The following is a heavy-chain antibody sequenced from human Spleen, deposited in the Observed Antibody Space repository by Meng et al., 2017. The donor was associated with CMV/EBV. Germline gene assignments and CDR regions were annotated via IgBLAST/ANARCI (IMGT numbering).Heavy chain of an antibody. Sequence: GESLKISCAASGFTFSSYWMHWVRQAPGKGLVWVSRINSDGSSTSYADSVKGRFTISRDNAKNTLYLQMNSLRAEDTAVYYCAKVLSSVVVPTAIQGYRYGMDVWGQGTTVTVSS. CDR2: INSDGSST. V-gene: IGHV3-74*01. CDR3: AKVLSSVVVPTAIQGYRYGMDV. D-gene: IGHD2-2*01. J-gene: IGHJ6*02. CDR1: GFTFSSYW.